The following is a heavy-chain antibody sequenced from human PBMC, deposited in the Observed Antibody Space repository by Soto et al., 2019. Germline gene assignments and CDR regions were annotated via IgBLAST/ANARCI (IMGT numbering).Heavy chain of an antibody. J-gene: IGHJ3*02. Sequence: HPGGSLRLSCAASGFTFSSYAMHWVRQAPGKGLEWVAAISYDGSNKYYADSVKGRFTISRDNSKNTLYLQMNSLRAEDTAVYYCARPRYCSSTSCPGAFDIWGQGTMVTVSS. D-gene: IGHD2-2*01. V-gene: IGHV3-30-3*01. CDR2: ISYDGSNK. CDR3: ARPRYCSSTSCPGAFDI. CDR1: GFTFSSYA.